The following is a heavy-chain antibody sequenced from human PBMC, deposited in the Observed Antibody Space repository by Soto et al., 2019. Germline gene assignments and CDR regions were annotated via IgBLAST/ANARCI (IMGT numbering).Heavy chain of an antibody. D-gene: IGHD3-3*01. CDR2: INPNSGGT. CDR1: GYTFTGYY. CDR3: ARGDTIFGVVIIRRYAFDI. Sequence: GASVKVSCKASGYTFTGYYMHWVRQAPGQGLEWMGWINPNSGGTNYAQKFQGWVTMTRDTSISTAYMELSRLRSDDTAVYYCARGDTIFGVVIIRRYAFDIWGQGTMVT. J-gene: IGHJ3*02. V-gene: IGHV1-2*04.